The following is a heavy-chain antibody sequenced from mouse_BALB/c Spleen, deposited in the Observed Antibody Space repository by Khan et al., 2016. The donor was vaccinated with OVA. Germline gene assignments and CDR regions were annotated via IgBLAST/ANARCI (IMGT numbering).Heavy chain of an antibody. CDR1: GYSFTTYY. D-gene: IGHD2-2*01. Sequence: VQLQQSGPELMKPGASGKISCKASGYSFTTYYIHWVKQSHGKSLEWIGYIDPFSGDTTYNQKFKGMATLPVDKSSSTAYLHLSNLTSEDSAVYYCTRHGYVAWFTYWGQGTLVTVSA. CDR2: IDPFSGDT. CDR3: TRHGYVAWFTY. J-gene: IGHJ3*01. V-gene: IGHV1S135*01.